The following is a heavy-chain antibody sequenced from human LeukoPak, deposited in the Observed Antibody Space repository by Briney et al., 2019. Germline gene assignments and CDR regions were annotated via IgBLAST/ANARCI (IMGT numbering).Heavy chain of an antibody. CDR2: ISAYTDKT. V-gene: IGHV1-18*01. CDR3: ARYGDYVPNDY. D-gene: IGHD4-17*01. CDR1: GYTFTNYG. J-gene: IGHJ4*02. Sequence: ASVKVSCKASGYTFTNYGITWVRQASGQGLEWMGWISAYTDKTNYAQKLQGRVTMTTDTSTSTAYMELRSLRSDDTAVYYCARYGDYVPNDYWGQGTLVTVSS.